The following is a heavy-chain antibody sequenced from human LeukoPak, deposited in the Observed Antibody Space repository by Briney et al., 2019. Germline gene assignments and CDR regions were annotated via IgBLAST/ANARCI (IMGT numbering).Heavy chain of an antibody. CDR2: INHSGST. V-gene: IGHV4-34*01. CDR3: ARGPYYYDSSGYYAPVYFDY. Sequence: PSETLSLTCAVYGGSFSGYYWSWIRQPPGKGLEWIGEINHSGSTNYNPSLKSRVTISVDTSKNQFSLKLSSVTAADTAVYYCARGPYYYDSSGYYAPVYFDYWGRGTLVTVSS. CDR1: GGSFSGYY. D-gene: IGHD3-22*01. J-gene: IGHJ4*02.